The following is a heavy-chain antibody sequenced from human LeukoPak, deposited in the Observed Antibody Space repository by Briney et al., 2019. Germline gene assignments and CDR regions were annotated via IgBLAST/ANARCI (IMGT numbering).Heavy chain of an antibody. V-gene: IGHV4-59*01. CDR2: IYYSGST. J-gene: IGHJ4*02. Sequence: SETLSLTCTVSGGSISSYYWSWIRQPPGKGLEWIGYIYYSGSTNYNPSLKSRVTISVDTSKNQFSLKLSSVTAADTAVYYCAREGSGSSGYYSFDYWDQGTPVTVSS. CDR1: GGSISSYY. CDR3: AREGSGSSGYYSFDY. D-gene: IGHD3-22*01.